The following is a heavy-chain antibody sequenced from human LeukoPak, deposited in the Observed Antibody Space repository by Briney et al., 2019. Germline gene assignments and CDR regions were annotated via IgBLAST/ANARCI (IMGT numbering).Heavy chain of an antibody. Sequence: PGGSLRLSCAASGFTFSSYAMHWVRQALGKGLDWVAVISYDGSNKYYADSVKGRFTISRDNSKNTLYLQMNSLRAEDTAVYYCAREQTYYDFWSGYYRDYFDYWGQGTLVTVSS. CDR3: AREQTYYDFWSGYYRDYFDY. CDR1: GFTFSSYA. V-gene: IGHV3-30-3*01. CDR2: ISYDGSNK. J-gene: IGHJ4*02. D-gene: IGHD3-3*01.